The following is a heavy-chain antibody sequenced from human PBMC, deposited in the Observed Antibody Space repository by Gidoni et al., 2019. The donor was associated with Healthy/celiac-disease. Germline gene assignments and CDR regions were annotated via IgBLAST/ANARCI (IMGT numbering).Heavy chain of an antibody. J-gene: IGHJ6*02. CDR2: INAGNGNT. V-gene: IGHV1-3*01. CDR1: GYTFTSYA. CDR3: ARPHSNYGMDV. Sequence: QVQLVQSGAEVKKPGASVKVSCKASGYTFTSYAVHWVRQAPGQGLEWMGWINAGNGNTKYSQKFQGRVTMTRDTAASTAYMELRSLRSEDTAVFYCARPHSNYGMDVWGQGTMVIVSS.